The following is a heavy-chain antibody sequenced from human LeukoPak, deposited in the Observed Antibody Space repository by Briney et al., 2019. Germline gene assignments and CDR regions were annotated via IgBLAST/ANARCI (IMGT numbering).Heavy chain of an antibody. D-gene: IGHD2-21*02. CDR2: TYYRSKWYN. V-gene: IGHV6-1*01. CDR3: ARAAVVTANYYYYYYMDV. J-gene: IGHJ6*03. Sequence: SQTLSLTCAISGDSVSSNSAAWNWIRQSPSRGLEWLGRTYYRSKWYNDYAVSVKSRITINPDTSKNQFSLQLNSVTPEDTAVYYCARAAVVTANYYYYYYMDVWGKGTTVTVSS. CDR1: GDSVSSNSAA.